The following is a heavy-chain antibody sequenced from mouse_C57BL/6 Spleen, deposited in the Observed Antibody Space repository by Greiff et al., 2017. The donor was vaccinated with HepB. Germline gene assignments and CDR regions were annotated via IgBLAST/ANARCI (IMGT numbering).Heavy chain of an antibody. V-gene: IGHV1-82*01. CDR2: IYPGDGDT. CDR1: GYAFSSSW. J-gene: IGHJ4*01. Sequence: QVQLQQSGPELVKPGASVKISCKASGYAFSSSWMNWVKQRPGKGLEWIGRIYPGDGDTNYNGKFKGKATLTADKSSSTAYMQLSSLTSEDSAVYFCASGRYYDYDVAMDYWGQGTSVTVSS. D-gene: IGHD2-4*01. CDR3: ASGRYYDYDVAMDY.